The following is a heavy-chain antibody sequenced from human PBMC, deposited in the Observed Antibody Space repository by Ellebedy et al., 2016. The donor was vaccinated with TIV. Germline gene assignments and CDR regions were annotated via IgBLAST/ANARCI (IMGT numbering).Heavy chain of an antibody. V-gene: IGHV4-59*01. J-gene: IGHJ2*01. D-gene: IGHD3-22*01. Sequence: MPSETLSLTCTVSGASISSYYWSWIRQPPGKGLEWIGCIYYSGNTKYNLSLKSRVTISVDTSKNQFSLKLNSVTAADTAVDYCASNNCDSVGPRSYCYFGLWGRGTLVTVSS. CDR1: GASISSYY. CDR2: IYYSGNT. CDR3: ASNNCDSVGPRSYCYFGL.